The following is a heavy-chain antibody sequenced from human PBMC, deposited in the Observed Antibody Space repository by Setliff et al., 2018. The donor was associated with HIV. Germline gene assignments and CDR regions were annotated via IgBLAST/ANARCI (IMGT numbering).Heavy chain of an antibody. Sequence: SETLSLTCSVSGVSISNYYWSWIRQPPGKGLEWIGFIYSSGSTNYNPSLKSRVTISVDTSKNQFSLKLNSVTAADTAAYYCARNVGGLRSAVNWFDPWGQGTLVTVS. CDR3: ARNVGGLRSAVNWFDP. J-gene: IGHJ5*02. D-gene: IGHD4-17*01. CDR1: GVSISNYY. CDR2: IYSSGST. V-gene: IGHV4-59*08.